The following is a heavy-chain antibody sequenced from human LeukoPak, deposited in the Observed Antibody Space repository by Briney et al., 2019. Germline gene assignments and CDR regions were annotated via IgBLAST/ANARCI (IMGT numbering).Heavy chain of an antibody. CDR1: GYSFTDYY. Sequence: ASVKVSCKASGYSFTDYYMHWVRQAPGQGLEWMGWINPNSGGTNYAQKFQGRVTMTRDTSINTVYMELSRLTSDDTAVYYCARGSRTKSGSKVPSDYWGQGALVTVSS. D-gene: IGHD2-2*01. CDR3: ARGSRTKSGSKVPSDY. V-gene: IGHV1-2*02. J-gene: IGHJ4*02. CDR2: INPNSGGT.